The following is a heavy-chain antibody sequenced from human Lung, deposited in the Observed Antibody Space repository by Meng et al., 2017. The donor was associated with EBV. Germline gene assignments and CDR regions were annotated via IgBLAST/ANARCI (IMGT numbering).Heavy chain of an antibody. D-gene: IGHD3-16*01. CDR1: GGSISSGGYY. J-gene: IGHJ4*02. V-gene: IGHV4-31*01. CDR3: ARRRGGIFDY. Sequence: QWQLQESGPGLVKPSPTLSLTCTVSGGSISSGGYYWSWIRQHPGKGLEWIGYIYYSGSTYYNPSLKSLVTISVDTSKNQFSLKLSSVTAADTAMYYCARRRGGIFDYWGQGTLVTVSS. CDR2: IYYSGST.